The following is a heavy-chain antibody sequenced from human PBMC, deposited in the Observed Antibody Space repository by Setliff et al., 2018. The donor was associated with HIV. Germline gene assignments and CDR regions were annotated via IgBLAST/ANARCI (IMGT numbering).Heavy chain of an antibody. CDR3: ARELLEGFGEFSIARDAFDI. Sequence: SETLSLTCSVSGGSVINYLWHWFRQPPGKGLEWIGYIYDSGITDHNPSLEGRLTMSVDTSKNQFSLRLNSVTAADTAVYYCARELLEGFGEFSIARDAFDIWGQGTMVTVSS. CDR2: IYDSGIT. J-gene: IGHJ3*02. CDR1: GGSVINYL. D-gene: IGHD3-10*01. V-gene: IGHV4-59*02.